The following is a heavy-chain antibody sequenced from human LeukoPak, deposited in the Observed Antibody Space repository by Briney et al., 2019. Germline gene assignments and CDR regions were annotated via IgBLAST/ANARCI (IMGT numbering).Heavy chain of an antibody. J-gene: IGHJ6*02. CDR2: IRSSSSYI. Sequence: GGSLRLSCAASGFTFSSDSMNWVRQAPGKGLEWVSSIRSSSSYIYYAESVKGRFTISRDNAKNSLYLQMNSLRAEDTAVYYCARGVAAEPYYYYGMDVWGQGTTVTVSS. CDR1: GFTFSSDS. D-gene: IGHD2-15*01. V-gene: IGHV3-21*01. CDR3: ARGVAAEPYYYYGMDV.